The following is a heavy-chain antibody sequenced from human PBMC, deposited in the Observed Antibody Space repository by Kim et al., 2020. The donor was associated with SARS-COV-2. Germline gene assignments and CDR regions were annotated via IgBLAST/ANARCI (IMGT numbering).Heavy chain of an antibody. CDR3: AREWGY. J-gene: IGHJ4*02. CDR2: SRNKANSYTT. Sequence: GGSLRLSCAASGFTFSDHYMHWVRQAPGKGLEWIGRSRNKANSYTTDYAASVKGRFTISRDDSKSSLFLQVSSLETEDTAVYYCAREWGYWGQGTLVTVPS. D-gene: IGHD3-16*01. V-gene: IGHV3-72*01. CDR1: GFTFSDHY.